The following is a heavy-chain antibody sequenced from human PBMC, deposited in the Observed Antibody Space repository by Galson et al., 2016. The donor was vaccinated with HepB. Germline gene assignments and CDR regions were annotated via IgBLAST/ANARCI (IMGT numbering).Heavy chain of an antibody. V-gene: IGHV1-3*01. CDR2: INAGNGNT. Sequence: SVKVSCKASGYTFTSYAVHWVRQAPGQRLEWMGWINAGNGNTKYSQKFQGRVTITRDTSASTAYMELSRLRSEDTAVYYCATSGGTYFYYGMDVWGQGTLVTVSS. CDR3: ATSGGTYFYYGMDV. D-gene: IGHD3-16*01. CDR1: GYTFTSYA. J-gene: IGHJ6*02.